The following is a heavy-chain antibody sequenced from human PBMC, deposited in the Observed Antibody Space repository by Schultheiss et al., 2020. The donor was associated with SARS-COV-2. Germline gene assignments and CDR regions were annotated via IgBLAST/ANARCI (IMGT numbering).Heavy chain of an antibody. Sequence: SETLSLTCTVSGGSISSYYWSWIRQPPGKGLEWIGYIYYSGSTNYNPSLKSRVTISVDTSKNQFSLKLSSVTAADTAVYYCARSGSSRMNWFDPWGQGTLVTVSS. CDR2: IYYSGST. V-gene: IGHV4-59*01. D-gene: IGHD6-13*01. CDR3: ARSGSSRMNWFDP. CDR1: GGSISSYY. J-gene: IGHJ5*02.